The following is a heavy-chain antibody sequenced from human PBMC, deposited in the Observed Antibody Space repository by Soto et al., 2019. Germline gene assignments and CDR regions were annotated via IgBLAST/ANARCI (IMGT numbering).Heavy chain of an antibody. Sequence: XVPTLVNATQSLTLTCTFSGFSLSTSGMCVSWIRQPPGKALEWLALIDWDDDKHYSTSLKTRLTISKDTSKNQVVLTMTNMDPVDTATYYCARMTQRYCSSNSCYYSNYVYDAFEIWGQGIMVTVS. D-gene: IGHD2-2*01. CDR2: IDWDDDK. CDR3: ARMTQRYCSSNSCYYSNYVYDAFEI. V-gene: IGHV2-70*01. CDR1: GFSLSTSGMC. J-gene: IGHJ3*02.